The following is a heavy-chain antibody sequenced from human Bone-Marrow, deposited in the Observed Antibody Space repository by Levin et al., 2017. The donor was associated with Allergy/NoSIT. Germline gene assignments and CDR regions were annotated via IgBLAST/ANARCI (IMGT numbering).Heavy chain of an antibody. V-gene: IGHV3-23*01. CDR1: GFTFSSYV. Sequence: GGSLRLSCAASGFTFSSYVMSWVRQTPGKGLEWVSIISESGDSTYYADSVKGRFTISRDNSKNTVYVQMNSLRDEDSATYYCAKGVNVGTPGDYGMDVWGPGTTVTVSS. CDR2: ISESGDST. CDR3: AKGVNVGTPGDYGMDV. J-gene: IGHJ6*02. D-gene: IGHD1-1*01.